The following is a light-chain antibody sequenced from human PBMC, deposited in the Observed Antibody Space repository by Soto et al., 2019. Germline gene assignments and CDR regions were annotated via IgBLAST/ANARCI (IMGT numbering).Light chain of an antibody. CDR3: CSYAGRSTFYV. J-gene: IGLJ1*01. CDR2: EVS. CDR1: SSDVGSYNL. V-gene: IGLV2-23*02. Sequence: QSLLTQPSSLTGSTAQSFTISCTGTSSDVGSYNLVSWQQQQLGKAPKLMIYEVSKRPSGVSNRFSGSKSGNTASLTISGLQAEDEAEYYCCSYAGRSTFYVVGTGTKVTVL.